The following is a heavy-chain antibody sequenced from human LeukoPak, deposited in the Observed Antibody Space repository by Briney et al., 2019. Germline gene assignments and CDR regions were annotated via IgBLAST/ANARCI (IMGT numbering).Heavy chain of an antibody. V-gene: IGHV3-30*12. J-gene: IGHJ6*02. CDR3: ARXXSCXGDCYKIYYYGMDV. Sequence: PGGSLRLSCAASGFTFSXXXMHWVRXAPGKXXXXXXXXXXDXSNXXXXXXXXXXXTISXXNSKNTLYLXMNXLRAEDTAVYYCARXXSCXGDCYKIYYYGMDVWGQGTTVIVSS. CDR2: XXXDXSNX. D-gene: IGHD2-21*02. CDR1: GFTFSXXX.